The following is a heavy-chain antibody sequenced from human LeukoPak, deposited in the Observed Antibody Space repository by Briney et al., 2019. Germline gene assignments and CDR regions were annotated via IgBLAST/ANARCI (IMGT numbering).Heavy chain of an antibody. V-gene: IGHV4-34*01. CDR3: ARGPYSYDSSGAFDI. Sequence: TSETLPLTCAVYGGSFSGYYWSWIRQPPGKGLEWIGEINHSGSTNYNPSLKSRVTISVDTSKNQFSLKLSSVTAADTAVYFCARGPYSYDSSGAFDIWGQGTMVTVSS. J-gene: IGHJ3*02. CDR2: INHSGST. D-gene: IGHD3-22*01. CDR1: GGSFSGYY.